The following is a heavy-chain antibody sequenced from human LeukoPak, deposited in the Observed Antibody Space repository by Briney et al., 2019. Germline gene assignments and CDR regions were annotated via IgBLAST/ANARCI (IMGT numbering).Heavy chain of an antibody. J-gene: IGHJ6*04. D-gene: IGHD3-10*01. CDR3: VRGKANYGSGSDV. CDR1: GFTFSRHN. Sequence: GGSLRLSCAASGFTFSRHNMNWVRQAPGKGLEWVSSISSSSSYIYYADSVKGRFTISRDNARNSLYLQMNSLRAEDTAVYYCVRGKANYGSGSDVWGKGTTVTVSS. CDR2: ISSSSSYI. V-gene: IGHV3-21*01.